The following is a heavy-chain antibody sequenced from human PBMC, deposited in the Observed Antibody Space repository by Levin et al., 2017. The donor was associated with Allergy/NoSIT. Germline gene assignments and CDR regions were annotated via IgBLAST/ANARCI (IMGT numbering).Heavy chain of an antibody. Sequence: SETLSLTCTVSGGSVRTSDYYWGWIRQHPGKGLEWIGYISYTGTTFYNPSLKSRVTILVDTSNNQFSLRLSSVTAADTAVYHCARARIGAVTGLFDCWGQGTLVAVSS. J-gene: IGHJ4*02. V-gene: IGHV4-31*03. CDR3: ARARIGAVTGLFDC. CDR2: ISYTGTT. D-gene: IGHD6-19*01. CDR1: GGSVRTSDYY.